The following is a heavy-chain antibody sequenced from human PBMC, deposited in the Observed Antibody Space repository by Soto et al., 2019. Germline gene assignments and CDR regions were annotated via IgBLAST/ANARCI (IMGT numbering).Heavy chain of an antibody. D-gene: IGHD3-10*01. J-gene: IGHJ4*01. CDR1: GGSISSDGHW. CDR2: IYYSGDA. Sequence: SETLSLTCTVSGGSISSDGHWWSWIRQPPGKGLEWIGYIYYSGDAYYNPSLKSRVTISVDTSKNQFSLQLSSVTAADTAVYYCARYHYGSGSYSLFDYWGHGTLVTVSS. CDR3: ARYHYGSGSYSLFDY. V-gene: IGHV4-30-4*01.